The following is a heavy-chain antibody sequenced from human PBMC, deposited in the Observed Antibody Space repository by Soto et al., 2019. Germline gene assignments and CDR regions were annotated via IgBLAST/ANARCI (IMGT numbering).Heavy chain of an antibody. CDR1: GFTFSSHA. Sequence: EVQLLDSGGGLVQPGGSLRLSCAASGFTFSSHAMSWVRQVPGKRLEWVSATSSGGSSTYYADSVKGRFTISIENSKNTLYLQMNSLRVDDTAVYYCAKRYGGNGGYFDYGGQGTLVTVSS. CDR2: TSSGGSST. V-gene: IGHV3-23*01. CDR3: AKRYGGNGGYFDY. J-gene: IGHJ4*02. D-gene: IGHD4-17*01.